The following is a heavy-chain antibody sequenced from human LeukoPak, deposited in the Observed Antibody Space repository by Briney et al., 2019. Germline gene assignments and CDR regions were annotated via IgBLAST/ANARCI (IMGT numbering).Heavy chain of an antibody. D-gene: IGHD5-18*01. CDR1: GYSFTSYW. CDR3: ARQKGGGGYSYGYAFDY. V-gene: IGHV5-51*01. J-gene: IGHJ4*02. Sequence: GESLKISCNGSGYSFTSYWIGWVRQMPGKGLEWMGIIYPGDSDTRYSPSFQGQVTISADKSISTAYLQWSSLKASDTAMYYCARQKGGGGYSYGYAFDYWGQGTLVTVSS. CDR2: IYPGDSDT.